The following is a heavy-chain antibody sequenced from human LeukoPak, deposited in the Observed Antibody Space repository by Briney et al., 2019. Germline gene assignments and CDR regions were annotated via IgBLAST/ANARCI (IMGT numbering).Heavy chain of an antibody. J-gene: IGHJ3*02. CDR1: GGSISSYY. Sequence: SETLTLTCTASGGSISSYYMSWIRQPAGKGLEWIGCIYTSGSANYNPSLKSRVTISVAKSKNQSSLKLGSVTAEDKAVYYCARIKIRFLGGTYAFDIWGQRTMVTVSS. CDR3: ARIKIRFLGGTYAFDI. CDR2: IYTSGSA. V-gene: IGHV4-4*07. D-gene: IGHD3-3*01.